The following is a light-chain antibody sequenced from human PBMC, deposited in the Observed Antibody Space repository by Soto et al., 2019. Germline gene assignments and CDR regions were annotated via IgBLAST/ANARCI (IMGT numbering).Light chain of an antibody. V-gene: IGLV2-8*01. CDR1: SSDVGGYNY. Sequence: QSALTQPPSASGSPGQSVTISCTGTSSDVGGYNYVSWYQQHPGKAPKLMIYEVSKRPSGVPDRFSGSKSGNTASLTVSGLQAEDEGDYYCSSYAGSHNLVFGGGTKVTVL. J-gene: IGLJ2*01. CDR3: SSYAGSHNLV. CDR2: EVS.